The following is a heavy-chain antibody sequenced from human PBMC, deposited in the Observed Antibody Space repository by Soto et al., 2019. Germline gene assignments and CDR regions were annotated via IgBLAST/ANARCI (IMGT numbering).Heavy chain of an antibody. Sequence: GGSLRLSCAASGFTFSNYAMNWVRQAPGKGLEWVSSISAGGGSTYYADSVKGRFTISRENSKNTLYLPMNSLRAEDTAVFYCAKDAYDILTGYSLYYFDYWGQGTLVTVSS. CDR3: AKDAYDILTGYSLYYFDY. J-gene: IGHJ4*02. V-gene: IGHV3-23*01. D-gene: IGHD3-9*01. CDR1: GFTFSNYA. CDR2: ISAGGGST.